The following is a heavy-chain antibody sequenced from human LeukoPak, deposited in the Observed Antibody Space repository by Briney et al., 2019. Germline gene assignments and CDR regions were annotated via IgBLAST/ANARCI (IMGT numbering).Heavy chain of an antibody. D-gene: IGHD1-20*01. CDR1: GASISNDY. V-gene: IGHV4-59*01. CDR2: IYNIGST. CDR3: VRVSGTDYYYYLDV. Sequence: SETLSLTRSVSGASISNDYWSWMRQPSGKGLEWIGYIYNIGSTKYTPSLKSRVTISRDTSRNQFSLELRSVAAADTAVYYCVRVSGTDYYYYLDVWGKGTTVTVSS. J-gene: IGHJ6*03.